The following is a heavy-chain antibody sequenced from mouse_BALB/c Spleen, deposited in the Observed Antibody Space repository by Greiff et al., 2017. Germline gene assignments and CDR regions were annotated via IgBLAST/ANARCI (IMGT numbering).Heavy chain of an antibody. V-gene: IGHV5-6-5*01. CDR3: ARGVWSLWYFDV. CDR1: GFTFSSYA. D-gene: IGHD2-10*02. CDR2: ISSGGST. J-gene: IGHJ1*01. Sequence: EVKLQESGGGLVKPGGSLKLSCAASGFTFSSYAMSWVRQTPEKRLEWVASISSGGSTYYPDSVKGRFTISRDTARNILYLQMSSLRSEDTAMYYCARGVWSLWYFDVWGAGTTVTVSS.